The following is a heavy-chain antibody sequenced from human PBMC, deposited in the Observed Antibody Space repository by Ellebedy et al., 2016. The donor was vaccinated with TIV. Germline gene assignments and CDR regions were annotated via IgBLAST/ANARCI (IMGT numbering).Heavy chain of an antibody. V-gene: IGHV4-39*01. J-gene: IGHJ4*02. D-gene: IGHD3-10*01. CDR2: IVYTGSG. CDR1: GGSTRTNTHY. CDR3: ARQKWVGESIDY. Sequence: MPSETLSLTCSVSGGSTRTNTHYWAWIRQPPGKGLEWIGSIVYTGSGYDNPSLKSRVTMSVDTSNNQLSLKLTSLTAADTAVYYCARQKWVGESIDYWGQGTLVTVSS.